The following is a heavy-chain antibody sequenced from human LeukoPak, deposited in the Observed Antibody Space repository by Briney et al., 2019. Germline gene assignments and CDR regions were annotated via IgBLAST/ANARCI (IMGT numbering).Heavy chain of an antibody. D-gene: IGHD1-26*01. CDR1: GYTFTGYY. J-gene: IGHJ3*02. V-gene: IGHV1-2*04. Sequence: ASVKVSCKASGYTFTGYYMHWVRQAPGQGLEWMGWIHPNSGGTNYAQKFQGWVTMTRDTSISTAYMELTRLRSEDTAVYYCARGVSGSSLYDAFDIWGQGTKVTVSS. CDR2: IHPNSGGT. CDR3: ARGVSGSSLYDAFDI.